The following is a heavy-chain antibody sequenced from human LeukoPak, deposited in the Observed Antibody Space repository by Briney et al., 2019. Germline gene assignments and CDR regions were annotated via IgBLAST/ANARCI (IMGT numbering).Heavy chain of an antibody. D-gene: IGHD6-19*01. CDR2: INHSGST. Sequence: SETLSLTCAVYGGSFSGYYCSWIRQPPGKGLEWIGEINHSGSTNYNPSLKSRVTISVVTSKNQFSLKLSSVTAADTAVYYCARLYSSGWYGSDYWGQRTLVTVSS. CDR3: ARLYSSGWYGSDY. CDR1: GGSFSGYY. V-gene: IGHV4-34*01. J-gene: IGHJ4*02.